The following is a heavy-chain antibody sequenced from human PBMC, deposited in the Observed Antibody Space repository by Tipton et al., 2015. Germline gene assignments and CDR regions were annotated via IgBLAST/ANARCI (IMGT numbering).Heavy chain of an antibody. CDR1: GYSISSGFY. J-gene: IGHJ5*02. Sequence: TLSLTCAVAGYSISSGFYWGWIRQPPGKDLEWIGSIYESGTPYYNPSLKSRVIISVDTAKNQFSLKLSSVTAADTAVYYCARTFHDVWGRANWFDPWGQGTLVTVSS. CDR2: IYESGTP. CDR3: ARTFHDVWGRANWFDP. D-gene: IGHD3-3*01. V-gene: IGHV4-38-2*01.